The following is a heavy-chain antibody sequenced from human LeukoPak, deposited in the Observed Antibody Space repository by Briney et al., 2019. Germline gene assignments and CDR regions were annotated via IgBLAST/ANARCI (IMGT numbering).Heavy chain of an antibody. Sequence: PEGSLRLSCAASGFTFDDYGMSWVRQAPGKGLEWVSGINWNGGSTGYADSVKGRFTISRDNAKNSLYLQMNSLRAEDTALYYCARGDSSGWQAEYDYWGQGTLVTVSS. D-gene: IGHD6-19*01. CDR2: INWNGGST. V-gene: IGHV3-20*04. J-gene: IGHJ4*02. CDR3: ARGDSSGWQAEYDY. CDR1: GFTFDDYG.